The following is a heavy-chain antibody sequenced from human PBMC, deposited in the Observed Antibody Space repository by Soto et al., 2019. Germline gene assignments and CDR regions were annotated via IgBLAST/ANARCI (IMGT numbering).Heavy chain of an antibody. Sequence: QVQLQESGPGLVRPSETLSLTCSVSGGSISGYYWSWIRQPAGKGLEWVGRIYASGRTNYAPSLQSRVTLSLDTSKNQFSLRLISVTAADTAIYYCARGEIRGYDYWGQGTLVTVS. V-gene: IGHV4-4*07. CDR2: IYASGRT. D-gene: IGHD3-22*01. CDR1: GGSISGYY. CDR3: ARGEIRGYDY. J-gene: IGHJ4*02.